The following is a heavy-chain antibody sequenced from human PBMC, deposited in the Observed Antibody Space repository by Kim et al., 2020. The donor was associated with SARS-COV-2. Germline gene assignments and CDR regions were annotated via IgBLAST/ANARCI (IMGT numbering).Heavy chain of an antibody. CDR3: ARGGYYYDSWEFFDP. CDR1: GFSFSDYY. D-gene: IGHD3-10*01. V-gene: IGHV3-11*01. J-gene: IGHJ5*02. CDR2: ISGTDDTI. Sequence: GGSLRLSCAASGFSFSDYYMSWIRQAPGKGLEWVSYISGTDDTIFYADSVKGRFTISRDNAKNSLYLQMNSLRAEDTAFYYCARGGYYYDSWEFFDPWGQGTLVAVSS.